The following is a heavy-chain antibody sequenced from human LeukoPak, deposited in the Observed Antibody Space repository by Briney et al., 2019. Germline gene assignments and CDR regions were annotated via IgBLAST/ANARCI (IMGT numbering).Heavy chain of an antibody. V-gene: IGHV4-39*01. CDR1: GGSISSSSYY. Sequence: SETLSLTCTVSGGSISSSSYYWGWIRQPPEKGLEWIGTIYYSGNTYYNPSLKSRVSISVDTSKNQFSLKLSSVTAADTAVYYCARHLIHATGYYGGPFDYWGQGTLVSVSS. J-gene: IGHJ4*02. D-gene: IGHD3-9*01. CDR3: ARHLIHATGYYGGPFDY. CDR2: IYYSGNT.